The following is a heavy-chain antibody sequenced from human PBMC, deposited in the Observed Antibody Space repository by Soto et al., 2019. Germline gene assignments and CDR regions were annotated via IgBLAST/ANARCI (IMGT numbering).Heavy chain of an antibody. V-gene: IGHV3-73*01. CDR2: IRSKANSYAT. CDR1: GFTFSSYG. Sequence: PRGSLRLSCAASGFTFSSYGMHWVRQAPGKGLEWVGRIRSKANSYATAYAASVKGRFTISRDDSKNTAYLQMNSLKTEDTAVYYCTRHSAGVDTAMVKTYYYYMDVWGKGTAVTVSS. CDR3: TRHSAGVDTAMVKTYYYYMDV. D-gene: IGHD5-18*01. J-gene: IGHJ6*03.